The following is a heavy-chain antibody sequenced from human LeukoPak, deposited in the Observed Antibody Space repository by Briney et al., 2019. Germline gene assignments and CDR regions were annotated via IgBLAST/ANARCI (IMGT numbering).Heavy chain of an antibody. CDR1: GFTFSSYG. Sequence: GGSLRLSCAASGFTFSSYGMHWVRQAPGKGLEWVAVISYDGSNKYYADSVKGRFTISRDNSKNILYLQMNSLRAEDTAVYYCAKDRCSNGVGCYYYYMDVWGKGTTVTISS. V-gene: IGHV3-30*18. CDR3: AKDRCSNGVGCYYYYMDV. D-gene: IGHD2-8*01. J-gene: IGHJ6*03. CDR2: ISYDGSNK.